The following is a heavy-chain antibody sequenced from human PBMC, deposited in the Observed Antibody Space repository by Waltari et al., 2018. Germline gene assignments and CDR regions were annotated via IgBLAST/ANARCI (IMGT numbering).Heavy chain of an antibody. CDR3: ARAGLGSPLEWLRLFDH. CDR2: IEAGGSGART. Sequence: EVQLVESGGGLIQPGGSLSLSCAASGFTFRNQYWVWVRRAPGKGLEGVSIIEAGGSGARTNYADSVRGRFTISRDNSKNTLYLQMNSLRVEDTALYFCARAGLGSPLEWLRLFDHWGQGTPVTVSS. V-gene: IGHV3-53*03. CDR1: GFTFRNQY. J-gene: IGHJ4*02. D-gene: IGHD6-19*01.